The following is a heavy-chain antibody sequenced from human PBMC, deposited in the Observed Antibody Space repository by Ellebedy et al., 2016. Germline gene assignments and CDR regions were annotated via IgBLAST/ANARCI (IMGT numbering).Heavy chain of an antibody. J-gene: IGHJ4*02. Sequence: GGSLRLSCAASGFTLNTYAVTWIRQAAGEGLEWVAAITGDTATTYYADSVKGRFTISRDNSRNTLYLQMNSLRVEDTALYYCVKGASSGSWVTMEFWGQGALVTVSS. V-gene: IGHV3-23*01. CDR2: ITGDTATT. CDR3: VKGASSGSWVTMEF. CDR1: GFTLNTYA. D-gene: IGHD6-13*01.